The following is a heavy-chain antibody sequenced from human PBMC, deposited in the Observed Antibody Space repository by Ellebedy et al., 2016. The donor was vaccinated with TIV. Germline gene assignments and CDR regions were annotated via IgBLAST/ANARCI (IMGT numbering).Heavy chain of an antibody. CDR3: AKGTQWLGRSCFDY. CDR1: GFTFSDYY. Sequence: PGGSLRLSCAASGFTFSDYYMSWIRQAPGKGLEWVSYISSSSSYTNYADSVKGRFTFSRDNSKNTLYLHMNSLRAEDTAVYHCAKGTQWLGRSCFDYWGQGTLVTVSS. D-gene: IGHD6-19*01. J-gene: IGHJ4*02. V-gene: IGHV3-11*05. CDR2: ISSSSSYT.